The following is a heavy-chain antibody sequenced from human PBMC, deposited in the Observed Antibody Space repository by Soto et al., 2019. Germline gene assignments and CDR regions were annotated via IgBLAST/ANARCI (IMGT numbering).Heavy chain of an antibody. CDR2: ISYDGSNK. V-gene: IGHV3-30-3*01. Sequence: GGSLRLSCAASGFTFSSYAMHWVRQAPGKGLEWVAVISYDGSNKHYADSVKGRFTISRDNSKNTLYLQMNSLRAEDTAVYYRARDPVVPAAMLYYDFWSGYYNYYGMDVWGQGTTVTVSS. D-gene: IGHD3-3*01. CDR3: ARDPVVPAAMLYYDFWSGYYNYYGMDV. J-gene: IGHJ6*02. CDR1: GFTFSSYA.